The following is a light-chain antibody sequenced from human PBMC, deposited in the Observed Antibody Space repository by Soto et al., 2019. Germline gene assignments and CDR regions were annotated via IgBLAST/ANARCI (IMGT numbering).Light chain of an antibody. V-gene: IGLV2-14*01. CDR2: EVS. CDR1: SSDVGGYKY. CDR3: TSYTSSSTWV. J-gene: IGLJ3*02. Sequence: QSALTQPASVSGSPGQSITISCTGTSSDVGGYKYVSWYQQHPGKAPKLMIYEVSNRPSGVSNRFSGSKSGNTASLTISGLQAEDEAYYYCTSYTSSSTWVFGGGTKLTVL.